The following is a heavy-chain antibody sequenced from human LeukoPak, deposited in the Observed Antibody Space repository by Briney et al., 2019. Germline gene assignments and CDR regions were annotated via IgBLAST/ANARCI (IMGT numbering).Heavy chain of an antibody. Sequence: ASLKVSSKASGYTFTVYYMHWVRQAPGQGLERRGIINPGGGGTSYAQKFQGRVTMTRDTSTSTVYMELSSLRSEDTAVYYCAREYSGSYDPFGYWGQGTLVTVSS. V-gene: IGHV1-46*01. J-gene: IGHJ4*02. D-gene: IGHD1-26*01. CDR1: GYTFTVYY. CDR3: AREYSGSYDPFGY. CDR2: INPGGGGT.